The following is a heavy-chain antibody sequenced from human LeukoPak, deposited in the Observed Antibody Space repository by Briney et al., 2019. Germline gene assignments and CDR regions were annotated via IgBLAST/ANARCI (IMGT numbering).Heavy chain of an antibody. V-gene: IGHV3-20*04. J-gene: IGHJ4*02. Sequence: PGGSLRLSCAASGFTFHDYGMSGVRQSPGKGLEWVSGINWNGDRTGYADSVKGRFTISRDNAKKSLYLQMNSLRAEDTALYYCARRDYYGSGSPDFWGQGTLVTVSS. CDR1: GFTFHDYG. D-gene: IGHD3-10*01. CDR3: ARRDYYGSGSPDF. CDR2: INWNGDRT.